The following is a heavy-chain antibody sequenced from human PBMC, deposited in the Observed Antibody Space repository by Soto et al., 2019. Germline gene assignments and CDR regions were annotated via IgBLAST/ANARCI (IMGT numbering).Heavy chain of an antibody. Sequence: QLAESGGNVVQPGKSLRLSCVASGFTFRSYGMHWVRQAPGKGLEWVATISHDGKKEYYADSVKGRFTVSRDNSRDTIYLEVNSVKTDDTAVYYWAKDMGPSPRPPDSLDIWGQGTVVTVSS. CDR3: AKDMGPSPRPPDSLDI. CDR1: GFTFRSYG. V-gene: IGHV3-30*18. D-gene: IGHD3-10*01. J-gene: IGHJ3*02. CDR2: ISHDGKKE.